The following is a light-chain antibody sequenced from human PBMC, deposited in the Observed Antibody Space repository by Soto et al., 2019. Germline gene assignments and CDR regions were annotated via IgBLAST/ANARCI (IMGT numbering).Light chain of an antibody. Sequence: QSALTQPASVSGSPGQSVTISCTGTSRDIGAYDYVSWYQQHPGGVPKLMIYEGTQRPSGVSNRFSGSTSGNAASLTISGLQAGDEADYFCCSSAPESTYVFGTGTKITVL. CDR2: EGT. V-gene: IGLV2-23*01. CDR3: CSSAPESTYV. CDR1: SRDIGAYDY. J-gene: IGLJ1*01.